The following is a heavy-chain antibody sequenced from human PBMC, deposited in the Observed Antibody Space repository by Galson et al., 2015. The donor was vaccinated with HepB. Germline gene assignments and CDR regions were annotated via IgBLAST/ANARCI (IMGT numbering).Heavy chain of an antibody. Sequence: SLRLSCAASGFTFSTYTMNWVRQAPGKGLEWVSSISSSNGFIYYADSVKGRFTISRDNAKSSLSLHMNSPRAEDTAVYYCARDPTGTDYYGLEVWGQGTTVSVSS. CDR1: GFTFSTYT. CDR3: ARDPTGTDYYGLEV. V-gene: IGHV3-21*01. J-gene: IGHJ6*02. D-gene: IGHD1-1*01. CDR2: ISSSNGFI.